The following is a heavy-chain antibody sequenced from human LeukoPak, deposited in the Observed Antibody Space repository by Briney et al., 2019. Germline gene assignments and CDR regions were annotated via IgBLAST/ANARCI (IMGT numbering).Heavy chain of an antibody. J-gene: IGHJ5*02. CDR3: ARAPLYCSGGSCYSGGWFDP. D-gene: IGHD2-15*01. CDR2: IYYSGST. V-gene: IGHV4-31*03. CDR1: GGSISSGGYY. Sequence: SQTLSLTCTVSGGSISSGGYYWSWIRQHPGKGLEWIGYIYYSGSTYYNPSLKSRVTISVDTSKNQFSLKLSSVTAADTAVYCCARAPLYCSGGSCYSGGWFDPWGQGTLVTVSS.